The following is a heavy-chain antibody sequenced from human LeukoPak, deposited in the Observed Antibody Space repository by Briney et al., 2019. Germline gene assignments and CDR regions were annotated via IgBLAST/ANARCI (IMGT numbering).Heavy chain of an antibody. CDR3: ARGSYGSGSYLS. Sequence: PSETLSLTRTVSGGSISSYYWSWIRQPPGKGLEWIGYIYYSGSTNYNPSLKSRVTISVDTSKNQFSLKLSSVTAADTAVYYCARGSYGSGSYLSWGQGTLVTVSS. D-gene: IGHD3-10*01. CDR2: IYYSGST. J-gene: IGHJ5*02. CDR1: GGSISSYY. V-gene: IGHV4-59*01.